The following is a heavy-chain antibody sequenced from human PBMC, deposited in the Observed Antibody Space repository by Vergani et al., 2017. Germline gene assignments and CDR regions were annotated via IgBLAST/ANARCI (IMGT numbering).Heavy chain of an antibody. CDR2: IWYDGSKK. CDR3: ARGYGDRDAFDI. CDR1: GFTFSSYG. V-gene: IGHV3-33*01. D-gene: IGHD4-17*01. Sequence: QVQLVESGGGVVQPGRSLRLSCAASGFTFSSYGMHWVRQAPGKGLEWVAVIWYDGSKKYYGDSVKGRFAISRDNSKNTLYLQMNRLRAEDTAVYYCARGYGDRDAFDIWGQGTLVTVSS. J-gene: IGHJ3*02.